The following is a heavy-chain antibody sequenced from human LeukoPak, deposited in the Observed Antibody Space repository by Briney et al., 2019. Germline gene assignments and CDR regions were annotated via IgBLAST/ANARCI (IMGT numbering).Heavy chain of an antibody. V-gene: IGHV1-8*01. J-gene: IGHJ4*02. D-gene: IGHD6-13*01. CDR3: ARGWLIAAAIDY. CDR1: GYTFTSYD. CDR2: MNPNSGNT. Sequence: GASVKVSCKASGYTFTSYDINWVRQATGQGLEWMGWMNPNSGNTGYAQKFQGRVTMTRNTSISTAYMELSSLRSEDTAVYYCARGWLIAAAIDYWGQGTLVTVSS.